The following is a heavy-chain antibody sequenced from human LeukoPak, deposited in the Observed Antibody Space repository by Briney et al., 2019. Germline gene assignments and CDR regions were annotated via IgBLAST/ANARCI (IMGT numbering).Heavy chain of an antibody. CDR2: IYFTGTT. CDR1: GGSISTYY. J-gene: IGHJ4*02. CDR3: ARHQPALAAIDY. Sequence: SETLSLTCAVSGGSISTYYWSWIRQPPGKGLEWIGYIYFTGTTNYNPSLKSRVAMSVDTSKNQFSLKLTSVTAADTAVYHCARHQPALAAIDYWGQGTLVTVSS. V-gene: IGHV4-59*08. D-gene: IGHD6-25*01.